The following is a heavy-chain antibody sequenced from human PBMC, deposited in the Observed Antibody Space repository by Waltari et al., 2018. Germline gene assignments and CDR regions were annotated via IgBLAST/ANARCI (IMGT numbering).Heavy chain of an antibody. D-gene: IGHD2-15*01. J-gene: IGHJ3*02. V-gene: IGHV3-48*01. CDR2: ISSSSSTI. CDR1: GFTFSSDS. CDR3: ARDKFVDRNRVAFDI. Sequence: EVQLVESGGGLVQPGGSLRLSCAASGFTFSSDSMHWVGQAPGKGLEGVSYISSSSSTIYYSDSVKGLFTISRDNAKNSLYLQMNSLRAEDTAVYYCARDKFVDRNRVAFDIWGQGTMVTVSS.